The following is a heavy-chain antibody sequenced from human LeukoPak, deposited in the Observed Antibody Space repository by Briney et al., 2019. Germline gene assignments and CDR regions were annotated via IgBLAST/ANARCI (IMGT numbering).Heavy chain of an antibody. CDR1: GGSISSSSYY. CDR3: ARDGSYSGSYYYYGMDV. J-gene: IGHJ6*02. CDR2: IYYSGST. V-gene: IGHV4-39*07. D-gene: IGHD1-26*01. Sequence: SETLSLTCTVSGGSISSSSYYWGWIRQPPGKGLEWIGSIYYSGSTYYNPSLKSRVTISVDTSKNQFSLKLSSVTAADTAVYYCARDGSYSGSYYYYGMDVWGQGTTVTVSS.